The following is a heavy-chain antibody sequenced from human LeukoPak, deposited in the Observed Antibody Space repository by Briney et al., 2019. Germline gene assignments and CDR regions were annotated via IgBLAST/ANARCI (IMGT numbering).Heavy chain of an antibody. CDR2: ISNSGDNT. CDR1: GFTFSSYS. D-gene: IGHD2-15*01. V-gene: IGHV3-23*01. J-gene: IGHJ4*02. Sequence: GGFLRLSCAASGFTFSSYSMNWVRQAPGKGLEWVSSISNSGDNTYYADSVKGRFTISRDNSKNTLYLQMSSLRAEDTALYYCAKGRYCSGVKCRPPIDYWGQGTLVSVSS. CDR3: AKGRYCSGVKCRPPIDY.